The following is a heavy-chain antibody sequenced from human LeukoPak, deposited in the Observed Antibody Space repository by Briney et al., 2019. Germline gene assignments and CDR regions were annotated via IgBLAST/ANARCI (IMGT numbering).Heavy chain of an antibody. V-gene: IGHV3-30-3*01. CDR3: AREKYCGGDCSQLYYFDY. D-gene: IGHD2-21*02. J-gene: IGHJ4*02. CDR2: ISYDGSNK. CDR1: GFTFSSYA. Sequence: GGSLRLSCAASGFTFSSYAMHWVRQAPGKGLECGAVISYDGSNKYYAESVKGRFTISRDNSKNTLYLQMNSLRAEDTAVYYCAREKYCGGDCSQLYYFDYWGQGTLVTVSS.